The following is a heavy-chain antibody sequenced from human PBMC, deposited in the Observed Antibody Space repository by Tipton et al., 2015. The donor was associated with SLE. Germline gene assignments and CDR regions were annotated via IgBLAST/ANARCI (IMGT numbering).Heavy chain of an antibody. Sequence: SLRLSCAASGFTFSSYGMHWVRQAPGKGLEWVAVIWYDGSNKYYADSVKGRFTISGDNSKNTLYLQMNSLRAEDTAVNYCAKGYCSSTSCSPGYFDYWGQGTLVTVSS. CDR3: AKGYCSSTSCSPGYFDY. J-gene: IGHJ4*02. CDR2: IWYDGSNK. D-gene: IGHD2-2*01. CDR1: GFTFSSYG. V-gene: IGHV3-33*06.